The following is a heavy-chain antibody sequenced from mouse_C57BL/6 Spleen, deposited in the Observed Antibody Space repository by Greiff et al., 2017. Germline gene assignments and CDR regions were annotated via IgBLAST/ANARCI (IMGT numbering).Heavy chain of an antibody. CDR2: ISDGGSYT. V-gene: IGHV5-4*01. D-gene: IGHD6-1*01. J-gene: IGHJ4*01. Sequence: EVKLMESGGGLVKPGGSLKLSCAASGFTFSSYAMSWVRQTPEKRLEWVATISDGGSYTYYPDNVKGRFTISRDNAKNNLYLQLSHLKSEDTAMYYCARDQPFYAMDYWGQGTSVTVSS. CDR1: GFTFSSYA. CDR3: ARDQPFYAMDY.